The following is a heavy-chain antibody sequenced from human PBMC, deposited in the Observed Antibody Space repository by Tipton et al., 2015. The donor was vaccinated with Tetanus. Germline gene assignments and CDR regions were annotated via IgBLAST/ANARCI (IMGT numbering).Heavy chain of an antibody. CDR3: AREPYYDILTGSRGYGMDV. V-gene: IGHV4-34*01. CDR2: INHSGST. D-gene: IGHD3-9*01. CDR1: GGSFSGYY. Sequence: TLSLTCAVYGGSFSGYYWSWIRQPPGKGLEWIGEINHSGSTNYNPSLKSRVTISVDTSKNQFSLKLSSVTAADTAVYYCAREPYYDILTGSRGYGMDVWGQGTTVTVSS. J-gene: IGHJ6*02.